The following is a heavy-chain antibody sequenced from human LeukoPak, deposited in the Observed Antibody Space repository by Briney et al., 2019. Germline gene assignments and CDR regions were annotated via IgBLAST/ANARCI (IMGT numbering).Heavy chain of an antibody. Sequence: PGGSLRLSCAASGFTFSNAWMSWVRQAPGKGLEWVGRIFSKAHGETTDCGAPVKGRFTISRDDSKNTVYLQVNSLKTEDTGMYYCVTYYDGSGDYWGRGTLVTVSS. CDR3: VTYYDGSGDY. J-gene: IGHJ4*02. V-gene: IGHV3-15*01. CDR2: IFSKAHGETT. CDR1: GFTFSNAW. D-gene: IGHD3-22*01.